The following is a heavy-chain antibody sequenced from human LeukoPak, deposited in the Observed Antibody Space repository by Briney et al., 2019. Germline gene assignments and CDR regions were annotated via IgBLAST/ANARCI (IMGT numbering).Heavy chain of an antibody. CDR1: GITFGSYW. CDR2: MNQDGSET. D-gene: IGHD2-15*01. CDR3: AKAPATSCSGVYCYPFDH. V-gene: IGHV3-7*03. J-gene: IGHJ4*02. Sequence: PGGSLRLSCVASGITFGSYWMSWVRQAPGKGLEWVANMNQDGSETQYAAPVQGRFTISRDNAKSALYLQMNSLRAEDAAVYYCAKAPATSCSGVYCYPFDHWGQGTLVTVSS.